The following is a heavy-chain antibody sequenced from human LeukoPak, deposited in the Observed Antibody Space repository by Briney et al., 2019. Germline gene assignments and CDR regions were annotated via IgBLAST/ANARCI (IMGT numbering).Heavy chain of an antibody. V-gene: IGHV3-23*01. CDR1: GFPFSIHA. Sequence: GGSLRLSCEVSGFPFSIHAMSWVRQAPGRGLEWVSCISISADMTYYADSVQGRFIISRDNSKNTVYLQMDSLRVEDTAVYYCANEEVPNDYWGQGTLVTVSS. D-gene: IGHD4/OR15-4a*01. J-gene: IGHJ4*02. CDR2: ISISADMT. CDR3: ANEEVPNDY.